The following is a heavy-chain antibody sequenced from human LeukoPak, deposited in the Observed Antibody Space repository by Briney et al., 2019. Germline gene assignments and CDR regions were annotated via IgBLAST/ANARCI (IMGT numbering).Heavy chain of an antibody. CDR1: GDSVSSNSAA. Sequence: SQTLSLTCAISGDSVSSNSAAWNWLRQSPSRGLEWLGRTYYRSKWYNDYAVSVKSRITINPDTSKNQFSLQLNSVTPEDTAVYYCARDRAYYDILTGSNWFDPWGQGTLVTVSS. CDR2: TYYRSKWYN. D-gene: IGHD3-9*01. V-gene: IGHV6-1*01. CDR3: ARDRAYYDILTGSNWFDP. J-gene: IGHJ5*02.